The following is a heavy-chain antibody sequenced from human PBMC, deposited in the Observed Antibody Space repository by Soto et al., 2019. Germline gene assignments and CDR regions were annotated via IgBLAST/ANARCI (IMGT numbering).Heavy chain of an antibody. Sequence: SVKVSCKASGGTFSSNAISWVRQAPGQGLEWMGGIIPIVGTANYAQKFQGRVTITADESTSTAYMELSSLRSEDTAVYYCARDRYYDSSGYPYYYYYGMDVWGQGTTVTVSS. CDR1: GGTFSSNA. D-gene: IGHD3-22*01. CDR2: IIPIVGTA. J-gene: IGHJ6*02. CDR3: ARDRYYDSSGYPYYYYYGMDV. V-gene: IGHV1-69*13.